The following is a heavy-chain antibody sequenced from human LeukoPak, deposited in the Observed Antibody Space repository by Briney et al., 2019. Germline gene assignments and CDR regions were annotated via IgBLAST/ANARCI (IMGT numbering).Heavy chain of an antibody. CDR3: ARGRKTAVFSFVDY. CDR2: IYTSGST. V-gene: IGHV4-61*02. CDR1: GGSISSGSYY. D-gene: IGHD3-10*01. J-gene: IGHJ4*02. Sequence: SQTLSLTCTASGGSISSGSYYWSWIRQPAGKGLEWIGRIYTSGSTNYNPSLKSQVTISVDTSKNQFSLKLSSVTAADTAVYYCARGRKTAVFSFVDYWGQGTLVTVSS.